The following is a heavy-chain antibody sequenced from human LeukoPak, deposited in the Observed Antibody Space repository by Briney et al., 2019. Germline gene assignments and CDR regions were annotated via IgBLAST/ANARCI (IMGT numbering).Heavy chain of an antibody. CDR3: ARAHGGWIQLWLNWFDP. CDR1: GGSISSGDYY. D-gene: IGHD5-18*01. Sequence: PSQTLSLTCTVSGGSISSGDYYWSWIRQPPGKGLEWIGYIYYSGSTYYNPSLKSRVTISVDTSKNQFSLKLSSVTAADTAVYYCARAHGGWIQLWLNWFDPWGQGTLVTVSS. J-gene: IGHJ5*02. CDR2: IYYSGST. V-gene: IGHV4-30-4*01.